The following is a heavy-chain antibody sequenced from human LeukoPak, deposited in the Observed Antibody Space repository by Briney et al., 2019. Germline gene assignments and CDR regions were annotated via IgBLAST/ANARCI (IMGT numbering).Heavy chain of an antibody. V-gene: IGHV4-39*07. J-gene: IGHJ4*02. CDR2: IYQSGST. D-gene: IGHD3-10*01. CDR1: GGSISSSNYY. CDR3: ARDKIYYGSGSYYPRAALDY. Sequence: SETLSLTCTVSGGSISSSNYYWGWIRQPPGKGLEWIGNIYQSGSTYYNPSLKSRVTISLDTSKNQFSLKLSSVTAADTAVHYCARDKIYYGSGSYYPRAALDYWGQGTLVTVSS.